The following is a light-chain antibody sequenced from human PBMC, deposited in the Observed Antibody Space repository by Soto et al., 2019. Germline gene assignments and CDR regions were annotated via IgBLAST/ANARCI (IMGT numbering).Light chain of an antibody. CDR1: QSIVSY. V-gene: IGKV1-39*01. J-gene: IGKJ2*01. CDR3: QQSDSTPRA. Sequence: DIQITQSPSSLTVSVGDRVTITCRASQSIVSYLNWYQQKLGKAPKLLIYTAYNLQREVPSMFIDSGSGTDFALTISDLQPEDFATDYCQQSDSTPRALGQGTKLEIK. CDR2: TAY.